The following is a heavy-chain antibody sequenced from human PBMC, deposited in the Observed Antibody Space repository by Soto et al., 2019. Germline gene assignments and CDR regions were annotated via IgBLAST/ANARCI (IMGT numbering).Heavy chain of an antibody. J-gene: IGHJ5*02. CDR2: INAGNGNT. D-gene: IGHD1-26*01. Sequence: ASVKVSCKASGYTFTSYAMHWVRQAPGQRLEWMGWINAGNGNTKYSQKSQGRVTITRDTSASTAYMELSSLRSEDTAVYYCARKKVGAMDWFDPWGQGTLVTVSS. CDR1: GYTFTSYA. V-gene: IGHV1-3*01. CDR3: ARKKVGAMDWFDP.